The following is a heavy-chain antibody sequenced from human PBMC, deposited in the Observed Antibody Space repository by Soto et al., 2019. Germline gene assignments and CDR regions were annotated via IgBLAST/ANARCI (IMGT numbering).Heavy chain of an antibody. J-gene: IGHJ4*02. D-gene: IGHD2-2*01. CDR2: IDIGRNT. CDR3: ARGRGSTRYIGREHNLDY. Sequence: EVQVVESGGGLVQPGGSLRLSCAASGFSVTNNYMNWISQAPGKGLEWLSIIDIGRNTYYADSVKDRFTVSRDNSRNTLDLHMVSLRADHTAGSYCARGRGSTRYIGREHNLDYWGQGALVTFS. CDR1: GFSVTNNY. V-gene: IGHV3-66*01.